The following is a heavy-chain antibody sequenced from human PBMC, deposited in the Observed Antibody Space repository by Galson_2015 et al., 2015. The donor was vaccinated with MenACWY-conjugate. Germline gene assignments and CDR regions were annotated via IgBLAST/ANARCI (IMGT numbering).Heavy chain of an antibody. CDR3: ARVGRLANATAGYELWSGRAV. CDR1: GFPFNTYG. D-gene: IGHD2-2*01. CDR2: IWYDGSNQ. J-gene: IGHJ6*02. V-gene: IGHV3-33*01. Sequence: SLRLSCAASGFPFNTYGMHWLRQAPGKGLQWVAVIWYDGSNQYYADSVKGRFTISRDNFKSTLYLQMERLRGEDTAVYYCARVGRLANATAGYELWSGRAVWGPGSSFLVSS.